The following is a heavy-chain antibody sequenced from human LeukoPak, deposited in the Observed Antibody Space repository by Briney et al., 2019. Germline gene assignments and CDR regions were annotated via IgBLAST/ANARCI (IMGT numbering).Heavy chain of an antibody. CDR1: GYTFTGYY. Sequence: ASVKVSCTASGYTFTGYYMHWVRQAPGQGLEWMGWINPNSGGTNYAQKFQGRVTMTRDTSISTAYMELSRLRSDDTAVYYCARGLGSSWYIRLYYMDVWGKGTTVTVSS. CDR2: INPNSGGT. D-gene: IGHD6-13*01. V-gene: IGHV1-2*02. CDR3: ARGLGSSWYIRLYYMDV. J-gene: IGHJ6*03.